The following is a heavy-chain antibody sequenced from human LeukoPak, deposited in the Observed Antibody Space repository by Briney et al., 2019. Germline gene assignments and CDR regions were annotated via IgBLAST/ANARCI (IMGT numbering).Heavy chain of an antibody. J-gene: IGHJ2*01. CDR3: ARGSPKRITILRYFDL. D-gene: IGHD3-3*01. Sequence: SETLSLTCTVSGGSISSSSYYWGWIRQPPGKGLEWIGSIYYSGSTYYNPSLKSRVTISVDTSKSQFSLKLSSVTAADTAVYYCARGSPKRITILRYFDLWGRGTLVTVSS. V-gene: IGHV4-39*01. CDR1: GGSISSSSYY. CDR2: IYYSGST.